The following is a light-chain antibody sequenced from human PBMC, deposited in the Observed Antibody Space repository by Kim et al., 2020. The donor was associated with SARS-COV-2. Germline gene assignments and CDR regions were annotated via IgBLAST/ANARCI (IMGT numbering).Light chain of an antibody. J-gene: IGKJ4*01. Sequence: EVVLTQSPDTLSLSPGERATLSCRASQSVYNNHLAWYQQKPGQAPRTLIYDASRRATGIPDRFSGSGSGTDFTLTISRLEPEDSAVYYCHQYFTSPPLTFGGGTKVEIK. V-gene: IGKV3-20*01. CDR1: QSVYNNH. CDR3: HQYFTSPPLT. CDR2: DAS.